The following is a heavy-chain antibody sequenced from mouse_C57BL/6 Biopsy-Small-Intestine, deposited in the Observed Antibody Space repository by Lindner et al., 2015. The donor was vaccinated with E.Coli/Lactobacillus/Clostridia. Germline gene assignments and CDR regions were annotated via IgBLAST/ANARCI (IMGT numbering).Heavy chain of an antibody. D-gene: IGHD1-1*01. CDR2: IDPEDGET. V-gene: IGHV14-2*01. J-gene: IGHJ2*01. CDR1: GFNIKDYC. CDR3: AIPFYGSSLYYFDY. Sequence: VQLQESGAELVKPGASVKLSCTASGFNIKDYCMHWVKQRTEQGLEWIGRIDPEDGETKYAPKFQGKATITADTSSNTAFLQLSSLTSEDTAVYYCAIPFYGSSLYYFDYWGQGTTLTVSS.